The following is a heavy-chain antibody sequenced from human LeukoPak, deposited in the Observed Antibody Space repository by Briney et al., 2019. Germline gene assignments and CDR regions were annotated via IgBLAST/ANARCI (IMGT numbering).Heavy chain of an antibody. D-gene: IGHD3-3*01. CDR3: AKERLLEWLSYFDY. CDR1: GSTFSSYG. CDR2: IRYDGSNK. J-gene: IGHJ4*02. Sequence: GGSLRLSCVASGSTFSSYGMHWVRQAPGKGLEWVAFIRYDGSNKYYADSVKGRFTISRDNSKNTLYLQMNSLRAEDTAAYYCAKERLLEWLSYFDYWGQGTLVTVSS. V-gene: IGHV3-30*02.